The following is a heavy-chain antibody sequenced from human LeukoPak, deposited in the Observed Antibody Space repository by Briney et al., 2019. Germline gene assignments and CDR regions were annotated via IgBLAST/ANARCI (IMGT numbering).Heavy chain of an antibody. CDR1: GFTFSCYS. CDR2: ISSSSSYI. V-gene: IGHV3-21*01. D-gene: IGHD5-18*01. Sequence: GGSLRLSCAASGFTFSCYSMNWVRQAPGKGLEWVSSISSSSSYIYYADSVKGRFTISRDNAKNSLYLQMNSLRAEDTAVYYCARDFKQLWFTWGQGTLVTVSS. J-gene: IGHJ5*02. CDR3: ARDFKQLWFT.